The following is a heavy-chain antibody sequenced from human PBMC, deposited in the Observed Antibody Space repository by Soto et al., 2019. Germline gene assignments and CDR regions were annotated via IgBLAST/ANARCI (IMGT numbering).Heavy chain of an antibody. CDR2: IYYSGST. D-gene: IGHD6-13*01. V-gene: IGHV4-61*01. J-gene: IGHJ6*02. Sequence: SETLSLTCTVSGGSVSSGRYYWSWIRQPPGKGLEWFGYIYYSGSTDYNPSLKSRVTISVDTSKNQCSLKLSSVTAADTAVYYCARDRATGYSSSWYTMARGYYYYYYGMDVWGQGTTVTVS. CDR1: GGSVSSGRYY. CDR3: ARDRATGYSSSWYTMARGYYYYYYGMDV.